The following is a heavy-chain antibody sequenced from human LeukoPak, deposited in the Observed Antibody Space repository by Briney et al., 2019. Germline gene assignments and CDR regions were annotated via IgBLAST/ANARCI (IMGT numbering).Heavy chain of an antibody. D-gene: IGHD6-13*01. CDR1: GGSFSGYY. J-gene: IGHJ5*02. Sequence: SETLSLTCAVYGGSFSGYYWSWIRQPPGKGLEWIGEINHSGSTNYNPSLKSRVTISVDTSKKQFSLKLSSVTAADTAVYYCAREGFADSSSWYWFDPWGQGTLVTVSS. CDR3: AREGFADSSSWYWFDP. CDR2: INHSGST. V-gene: IGHV4-34*01.